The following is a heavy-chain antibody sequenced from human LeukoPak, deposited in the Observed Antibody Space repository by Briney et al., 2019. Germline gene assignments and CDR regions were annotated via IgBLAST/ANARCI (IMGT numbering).Heavy chain of an antibody. J-gene: IGHJ4*02. CDR1: GFTFDDYG. D-gene: IGHD5-12*01. CDR3: ARDLMVATPDSPDY. V-gene: IGHV3-20*04. CDR2: INWNGDST. Sequence: GGSLRLSCAASGFTFDDYGMSWVRLAPGKGLEWLSSINWNGDSTTHADSVKGRFTISRDNAKNSLYLQMNSLRAEDTALYYCARDLMVATPDSPDYWGQGTLVTVSS.